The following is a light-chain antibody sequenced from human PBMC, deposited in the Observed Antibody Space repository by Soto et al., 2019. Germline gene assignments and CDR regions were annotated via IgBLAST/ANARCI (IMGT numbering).Light chain of an antibody. Sequence: ETVMTQSPATLSVSPGERATLSCRASQSVSTNLAWYQQKPGQAPRLLIYGASTRATAIPARFSGSGSGTEFTLTIRSLQSEDFAIYYCQQYNNWPPITFGQGTRREIK. CDR2: GAS. J-gene: IGKJ5*01. V-gene: IGKV3-15*01. CDR3: QQYNNWPPIT. CDR1: QSVSTN.